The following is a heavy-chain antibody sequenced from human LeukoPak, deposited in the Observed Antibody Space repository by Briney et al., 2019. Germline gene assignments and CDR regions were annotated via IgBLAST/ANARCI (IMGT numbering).Heavy chain of an antibody. D-gene: IGHD3-22*01. CDR1: GYTFTGYS. V-gene: IGHV1-2*02. J-gene: IGHJ4*02. CDR3: ARRRMIVVTNDY. CDR2: INPNSGGT. Sequence: GASVKVSCKASGYTFTGYSMHWVRQAPGQGLEWMGWINPNSGGTNYAQKFQGRVTMTRDTSISTAYMELSRLRSDDTAVYYCARRRMIVVTNDYWGQGTLVTVSS.